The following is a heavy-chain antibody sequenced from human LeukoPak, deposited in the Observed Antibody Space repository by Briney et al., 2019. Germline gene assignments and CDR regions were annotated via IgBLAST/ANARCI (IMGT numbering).Heavy chain of an antibody. Sequence: SETLSLTCEVSGDSLSSGGYSWSWIRQPPGKGLEWIGYIYYSGSTNYNPSLKSRVTISVDTSKNQFSLKLSSVTAADTAVYYCARDPYGGFDPWGQGTLVTVSS. D-gene: IGHD3-10*01. CDR2: IYYSGST. J-gene: IGHJ5*02. V-gene: IGHV4-61*08. CDR3: ARDPYGGFDP. CDR1: GDSLSSGGYS.